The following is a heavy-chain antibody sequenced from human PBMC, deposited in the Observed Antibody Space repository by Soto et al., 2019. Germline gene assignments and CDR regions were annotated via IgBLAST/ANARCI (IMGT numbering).Heavy chain of an antibody. D-gene: IGHD1-1*01. CDR2: TYYRSKWYF. CDR3: ARGSWDDVSGHYYMDV. Sequence: QVQLQLSGPGLVTPSQTLSLTCAISGDSVSSNSAGWNWIRQTPSRGLEWLGRTYYRSKWYFNYAVSVGSRITITPDTSKNQFSLQLSSVTPDDTAVYYCARGSWDDVSGHYYMDVWGKGTTVTVSS. J-gene: IGHJ6*03. CDR1: GDSVSSNSAG. V-gene: IGHV6-1*01.